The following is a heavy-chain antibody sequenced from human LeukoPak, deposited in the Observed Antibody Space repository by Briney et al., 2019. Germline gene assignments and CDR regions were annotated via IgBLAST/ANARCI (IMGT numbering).Heavy chain of an antibody. CDR2: INHSGST. Sequence: SETLSLTCAVYGGSFSGYYWSWIRQPPGKGLEWIGEINHSGSTNYNPSLESRVTISVDTSKNQFSLKLTSVTAADTAVYYCARDREGTSVWRRRNYYYKDVWGKGTTVTISS. CDR3: ARDREGTSVWRRRNYYYKDV. V-gene: IGHV4-34*01. CDR1: GGSFSGYY. J-gene: IGHJ6*03. D-gene: IGHD6-19*01.